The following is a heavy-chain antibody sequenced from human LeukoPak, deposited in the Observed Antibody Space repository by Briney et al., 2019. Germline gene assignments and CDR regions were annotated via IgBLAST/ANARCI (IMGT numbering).Heavy chain of an antibody. D-gene: IGHD3-3*01. Sequence: TSETLSLTCAVYGGSFSGYYWSWIRQPPGKGLEWIGEINHSGSTNYNPSLKSRVTISVDTSKNQFSLKLSPVTAADTAVYYCARATLRFLEWSAKYYYYMDVWGKGTTVTVSS. CDR2: INHSGST. CDR3: ARATLRFLEWSAKYYYYMDV. V-gene: IGHV4-34*01. J-gene: IGHJ6*03. CDR1: GGSFSGYY.